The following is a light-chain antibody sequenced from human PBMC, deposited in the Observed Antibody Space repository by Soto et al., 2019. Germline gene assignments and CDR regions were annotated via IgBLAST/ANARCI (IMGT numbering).Light chain of an antibody. Sequence: DIVMTQSPDSLAVSLGERATINCKSSQSVLYSSNNKNYLAWYQQKPGQPPKLLIYWASTRESRVPDRFSGSGSGTDFTLTISSLQAEDVAVYYCQQYYSTPRTFGQGTKLEIK. CDR2: WAS. CDR1: QSVLYSSNNKNY. V-gene: IGKV4-1*01. J-gene: IGKJ2*01. CDR3: QQYYSTPRT.